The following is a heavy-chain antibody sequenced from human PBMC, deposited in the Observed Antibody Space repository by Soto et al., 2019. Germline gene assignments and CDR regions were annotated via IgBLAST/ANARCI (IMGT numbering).Heavy chain of an antibody. CDR3: AKDASCYSCGA. CDR1: GGSISSSNFY. V-gene: IGHV4-39*01. J-gene: IGHJ4*02. D-gene: IGHD2-15*01. CDR2: IRYGGST. Sequence: QLQLQESGPGLVKPSETLSLTCAVSGGSISSSNFYWGWFRQSPGKGLVWIGSIRYGGSTYYSPSLESRVTISVDTSKNQFSLYVSSVTAADTAVYYCAKDASCYSCGAWGQGALVTVAS.